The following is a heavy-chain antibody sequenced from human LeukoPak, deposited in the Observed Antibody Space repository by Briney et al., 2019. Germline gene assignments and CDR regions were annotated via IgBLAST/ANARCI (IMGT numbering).Heavy chain of an antibody. CDR1: GFTLSSYA. CDR3: AKGASYYYGSGSKGSLDY. J-gene: IGHJ4*02. CDR2: ISGSGGST. Sequence: PGGSVRLSCAASGFTLSSYAMSWVRQAPGKGVEWVSAISGSGGSTYYADSVKGRFNISRDNSKNTVYLQMNSLGAEDTAVYCCAKGASYYYGSGSKGSLDYWGQGTLVTVSS. V-gene: IGHV3-23*01. D-gene: IGHD3-10*01.